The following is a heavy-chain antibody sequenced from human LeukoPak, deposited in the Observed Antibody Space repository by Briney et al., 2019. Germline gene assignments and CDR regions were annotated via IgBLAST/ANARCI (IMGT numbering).Heavy chain of an antibody. D-gene: IGHD3-9*01. CDR3: SHDDNDS. CDR2: IKSRSDGGTI. Sequence: GVSRRLSCAASEFSFPYAWMSCLRQSPGKGLEWVGRIKSRSDGGTIDYAPHVKGRFSISRDDSKNTLYLQMNSLKPEDTAVYYCSHDDNDSWGQGTLVTVSS. V-gene: IGHV3-15*01. J-gene: IGHJ4*02. CDR1: EFSFPYAW.